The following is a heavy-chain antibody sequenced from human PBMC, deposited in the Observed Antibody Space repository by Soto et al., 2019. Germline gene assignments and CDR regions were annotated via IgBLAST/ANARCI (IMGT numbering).Heavy chain of an antibody. D-gene: IGHD2-2*01. Sequence: GGSLRLSCAASGFTFSSYWMHWVRQVPEKGLVWVSRINSDGSITNYADAVKGRFTISRDNAKNSLYLQMNSLRAEDTAVYYCARDGCSSTSCPVDYYYGMDVWGQGTTVTVSS. J-gene: IGHJ6*02. V-gene: IGHV3-74*01. CDR3: ARDGCSSTSCPVDYYYGMDV. CDR2: INSDGSIT. CDR1: GFTFSSYW.